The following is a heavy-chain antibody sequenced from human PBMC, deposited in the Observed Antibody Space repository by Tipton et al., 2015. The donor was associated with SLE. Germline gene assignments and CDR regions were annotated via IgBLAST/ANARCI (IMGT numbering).Heavy chain of an antibody. CDR2: IYYSGST. Sequence: TLSLTCTVSGGSISSYYWSWIRQPPGKGLEWIGYIYYSGSTNYNPSLKSRVTISVDTSKNQFSLKLSSVTAADTAVYYCARRGVHHGMDVWGQGPAVTVSS. CDR3: ARRGVHHGMDV. J-gene: IGHJ6*02. V-gene: IGHV4-59*08. CDR1: GGSISSYY. D-gene: IGHD1-1*01.